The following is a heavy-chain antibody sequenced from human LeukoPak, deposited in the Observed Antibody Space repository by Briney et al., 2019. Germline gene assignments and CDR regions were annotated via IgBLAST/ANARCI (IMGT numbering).Heavy chain of an antibody. CDR1: GYTFTSYG. V-gene: IGHV1-18*01. CDR3: ARDDYYDSSGREGAFDY. CDR2: ISAYNGNT. D-gene: IGHD3-22*01. J-gene: IGHJ4*02. Sequence: ASVKVSCKASGYTFTSYGISWVRRAPGQGLEWMGWISAYNGNTNYAQKLQGRVTMTTDTSTSTAYMELRSLRSDDTAVYYCARDDYYDSSGREGAFDYWGQGTLVTVSS.